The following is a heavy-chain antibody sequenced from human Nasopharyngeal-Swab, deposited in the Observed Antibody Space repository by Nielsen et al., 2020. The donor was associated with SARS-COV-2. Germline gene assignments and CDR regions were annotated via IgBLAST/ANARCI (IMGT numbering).Heavy chain of an antibody. D-gene: IGHD3-3*01. J-gene: IGHJ6*02. CDR2: IKQDGSEK. CDR3: ARDRYYDFWSGYLEEVGLYYYYGMDV. V-gene: IGHV3-7*01. Sequence: WIRQPPGKGLEWVANIKQDGSEKYYVDSVKGRFTISRGNAKNSLYLQINSLRAEDTAVYYCARDRYYDFWSGYLEEVGLYYYYGMDVWGQGTTVTVSS.